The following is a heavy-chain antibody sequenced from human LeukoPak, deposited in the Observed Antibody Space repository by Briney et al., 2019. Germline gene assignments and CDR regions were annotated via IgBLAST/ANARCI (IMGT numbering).Heavy chain of an antibody. CDR3: AKGPSSAVVAATPVYY. Sequence: PGGSLRLSCAASGFTFSSYAMSWVRQAPGKGLEWVSAISGSGVSTYYADSVKGRFTISRDNSKNTLYLQMNSLRAEDTAGYYCAKGPSSAVVAATPVYYWGQGTLVTVSS. CDR1: GFTFSSYA. D-gene: IGHD2-15*01. J-gene: IGHJ4*02. V-gene: IGHV3-23*01. CDR2: ISGSGVST.